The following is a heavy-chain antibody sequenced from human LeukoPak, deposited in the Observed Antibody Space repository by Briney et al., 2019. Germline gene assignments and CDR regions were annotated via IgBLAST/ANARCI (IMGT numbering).Heavy chain of an antibody. CDR2: INHSGST. V-gene: IGHV4-34*01. D-gene: IGHD3-16*01. J-gene: IGHJ4*02. Sequence: SETLSLTCVVYGGSFSGYYWSWIRQPPGKGLEWIGEINHSGSTNYNPSLKSRVTISVDTSKNQFSLKLSSVTAADTAVYYCARAHLRAPPRYWGQGTLVTVSS. CDR1: GGSFSGYY. CDR3: ARAHLRAPPRY.